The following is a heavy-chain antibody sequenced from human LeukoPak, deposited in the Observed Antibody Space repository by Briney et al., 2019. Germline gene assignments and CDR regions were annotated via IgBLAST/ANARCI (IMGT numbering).Heavy chain of an antibody. Sequence: GRSLRLSCAASGFTFSSYGMHWVRQAPGKGLEWVAVISYDGSNKYYADSVKGRFTISRDNSKNTLYLQMNSLRAEDTAVYYCAKASSSWGNYYYYYMDVWGKGTTVTVSS. CDR3: AKASSSWGNYYYYYMDV. CDR2: ISYDGSNK. J-gene: IGHJ6*03. CDR1: GFTFSSYG. V-gene: IGHV3-30*18. D-gene: IGHD6-13*01.